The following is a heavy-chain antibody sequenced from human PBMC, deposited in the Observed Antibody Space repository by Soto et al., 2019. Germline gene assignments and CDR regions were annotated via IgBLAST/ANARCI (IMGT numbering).Heavy chain of an antibody. CDR2: IIPIFGTA. J-gene: IGHJ6*02. CDR1: GGTLSSYA. CDR3: ARAYSKKWTKDV. V-gene: IGHV1-69*13. Sequence: SVKVSSKASGGTLSSYALNWGRQAPGQGLEWMGGIIPIFGTANYAQKFQGRVTITADESTSTAYMELSSLRSEDTAVYYCARAYSKKWTKDVWGQGTTVTVSS. D-gene: IGHD6-13*01.